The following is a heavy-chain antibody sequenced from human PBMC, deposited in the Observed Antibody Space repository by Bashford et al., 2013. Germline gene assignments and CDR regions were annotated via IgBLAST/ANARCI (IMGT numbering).Heavy chain of an antibody. V-gene: IGHV3-23*01. CDR1: GFTFSRHS. CDR2: ITSGDVT. D-gene: IGHD3-16*01. Sequence: GGSLRLSCVASGFTFSRHSLNWVRQAPGEGLRWVSSITSGDVTYYADSVRGRFTISRDNSKNTLYLQMNSLRAEDTALYYCARDGGDYFGMDVWGQGTTVTVSS. J-gene: IGHJ6*02. CDR3: ARDGGDYFGMDV.